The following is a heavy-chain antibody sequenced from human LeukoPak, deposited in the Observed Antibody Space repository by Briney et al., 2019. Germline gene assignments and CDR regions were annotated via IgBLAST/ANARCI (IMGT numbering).Heavy chain of an antibody. CDR1: GFTFRSYW. V-gene: IGHV3-74*01. CDR2: INSDGSST. J-gene: IGHJ6*04. Sequence: PGGSLRLSCAASGFTFRSYWMHWVRQAPGKGLVWVSRINSDGSSTSYADSVKGRFTISRDNAKNTLYLQMNSLRAEDTAVYYCAREIGYCSGGSCEGYYYGMYVWGKGTTVTVSS. D-gene: IGHD2-15*01. CDR3: AREIGYCSGGSCEGYYYGMYV.